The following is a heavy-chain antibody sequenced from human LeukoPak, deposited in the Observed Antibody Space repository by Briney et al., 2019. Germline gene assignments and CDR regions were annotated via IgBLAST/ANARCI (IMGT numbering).Heavy chain of an antibody. CDR2: IYHSGST. J-gene: IGHJ1*01. D-gene: IGHD3-3*01. CDR1: GYSISSGYY. V-gene: IGHV4-38-2*02. CDR3: ARGSGASYRIYFLQ. Sequence: PSETLSLTCTVSGYSISSGYYWGWIRQPPGKGLEWIGSIYHSGSTYYNPSLKSRATISLDTSKNQVSLKLTSVTAADTAVYFCARGSGASYRIYFLQWGLGTLVSVSS.